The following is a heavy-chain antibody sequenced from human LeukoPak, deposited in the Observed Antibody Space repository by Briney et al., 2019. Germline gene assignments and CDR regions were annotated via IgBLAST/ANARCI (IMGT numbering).Heavy chain of an antibody. CDR3: ARGRRGYSYGVDY. CDR1: GNTFTNNG. J-gene: IGHJ4*02. D-gene: IGHD5-18*01. V-gene: IGHV1-69*06. CDR2: IIPIFGTA. Sequence: SVKVSCKASGNTFTNNGISWVRQAPGQGLEWMGGIIPIFGTANYAQKFQGRVTITADKSTSTAYMELSSLRSEDTAVYYCARGRRGYSYGVDYWGQGTLVTVSS.